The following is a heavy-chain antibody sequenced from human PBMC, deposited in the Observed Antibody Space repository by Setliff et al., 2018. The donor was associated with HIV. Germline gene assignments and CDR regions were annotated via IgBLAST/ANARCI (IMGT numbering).Heavy chain of an antibody. CDR1: GYTFTSYY. Sequence: GASVKVSCKASGYTFTSYYMHWVRQAPGQGLEWMGIINPSGGSTSYAQKFQGRVTMTRDTSTSTVYMELSSLRSEDTAVYYCARGLREVTNYGDYPHAFDIWGQGTMVTVSS. J-gene: IGHJ3*02. V-gene: IGHV1-46*01. CDR2: INPSGGST. CDR3: ARGLREVTNYGDYPHAFDI. D-gene: IGHD4-17*01.